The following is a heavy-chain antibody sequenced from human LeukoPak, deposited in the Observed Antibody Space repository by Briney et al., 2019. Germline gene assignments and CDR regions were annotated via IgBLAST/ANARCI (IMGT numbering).Heavy chain of an antibody. Sequence: ASVKVSCKASGYTFTGYYMHWVRQAPGQGLEWMGWINPNSGGTNYAQKFQGRVTMTRDTSISTAYMELSRLRSDDTAVYYCATIDCSSTSCYNLGFDYWGQGTLVTVSS. V-gene: IGHV1-2*02. J-gene: IGHJ4*02. D-gene: IGHD2-2*01. CDR1: GYTFTGYY. CDR3: ATIDCSSTSCYNLGFDY. CDR2: INPNSGGT.